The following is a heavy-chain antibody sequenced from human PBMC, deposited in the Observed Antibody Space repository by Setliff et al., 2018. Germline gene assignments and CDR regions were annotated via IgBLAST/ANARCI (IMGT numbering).Heavy chain of an antibody. Sequence: SETLSLTCTVSGDSISRSTHYWAWIRQPPGKGLEWIGNIYKSGITYYNPSLKSRVNISVDKSKNQFSLSLRSVTAADTAVYYCATDGPVLNGDYISWGQGTLVTVSS. D-gene: IGHD3-10*01. CDR2: IYKSGIT. J-gene: IGHJ5*02. CDR1: GDSISRSTHY. V-gene: IGHV4-39*07. CDR3: ATDGPVLNGDYIS.